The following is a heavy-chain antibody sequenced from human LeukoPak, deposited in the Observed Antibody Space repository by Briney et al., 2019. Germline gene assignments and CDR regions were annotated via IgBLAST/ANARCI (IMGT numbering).Heavy chain of an antibody. Sequence: SETLSLTCTVSGASVSSGSYFWSWIRQPPGKGLEWIGYISNTGSTNYNPSLKSRVTISADTSNNHFSLRLSSVTAADTAVYYCAGDRHAYSGTDYWDQGTLVTVSS. D-gene: IGHD1-26*01. J-gene: IGHJ4*02. V-gene: IGHV4-61*03. CDR3: AGDRHAYSGTDY. CDR2: ISNTGST. CDR1: GASVSSGSYF.